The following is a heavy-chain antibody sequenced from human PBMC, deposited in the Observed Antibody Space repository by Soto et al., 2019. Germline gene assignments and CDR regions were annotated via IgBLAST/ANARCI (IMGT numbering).Heavy chain of an antibody. V-gene: IGHV1-69*10. CDR1: GGTFSSYA. J-gene: IGHJ6*02. Sequence: ASLKVSCKASGGTFSSYAISWVRQAPGQGLEWMGGIIPILGIANYAQKFQGRVTITADKSTSTAYMELSSLRSEDTAVYYCARGTLELDYYYGMDVWGQGTTVTVSS. CDR2: IIPILGIA. D-gene: IGHD1-7*01. CDR3: ARGTLELDYYYGMDV.